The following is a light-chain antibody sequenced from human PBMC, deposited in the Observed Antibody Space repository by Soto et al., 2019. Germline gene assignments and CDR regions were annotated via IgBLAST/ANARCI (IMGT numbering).Light chain of an antibody. Sequence: EIVLTQSPGTLSLSPGERATLSCRASQSVSSSYLAWYQQKPGQAPRLLLYGASSRATGIPDRFSGSWSGTDFTLTISRLEPEDFAVYYGQQYGSSAELTFGGGTKVEIK. CDR2: GAS. CDR1: QSVSSSY. V-gene: IGKV3-20*01. CDR3: QQYGSSAELT. J-gene: IGKJ4*01.